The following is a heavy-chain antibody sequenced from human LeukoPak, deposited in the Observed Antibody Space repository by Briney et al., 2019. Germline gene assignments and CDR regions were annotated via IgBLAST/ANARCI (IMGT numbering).Heavy chain of an antibody. CDR3: ARETSSDAFDI. CDR2: TYYRCKWYN. V-gene: IGHV6-1*01. CDR1: ADSVSSNSDA. J-gene: IGHJ3*02. Sequence: SQTVSLTFACSADSVSSNSDAWSWVRQAPWRGLERLGRTYYRCKWYNDYAVSVKRRITINPDTSKNQFSLQLNSVTPEDTAVYYCARETSSDAFDIWGQGTMVTVSS. D-gene: IGHD6-6*01.